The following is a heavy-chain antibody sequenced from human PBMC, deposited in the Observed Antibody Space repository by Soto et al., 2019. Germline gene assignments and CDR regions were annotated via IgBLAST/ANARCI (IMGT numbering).Heavy chain of an antibody. CDR2: ISGSGGAT. J-gene: IGHJ4*02. D-gene: IGHD2-15*01. Sequence: EVQLLDSGGGLVQPGGSLRLSCAASGFIFNNYDMNWVRLAPGKGLEWVSVISGSGGATYYADSVKGRFTISRDNSKNTLYLQLNNLRAEDSAVYFCAKRPQDCSGGTFYRNYFDYWGQGTAVTVSS. CDR1: GFIFNNYD. CDR3: AKRPQDCSGGTFYRNYFDY. V-gene: IGHV3-23*01.